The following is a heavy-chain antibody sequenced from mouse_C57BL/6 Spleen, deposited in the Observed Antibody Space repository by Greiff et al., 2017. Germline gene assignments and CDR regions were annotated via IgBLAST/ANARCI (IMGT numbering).Heavy chain of an antibody. CDR3: ARYYSNPYWYFDV. Sequence: EVMLVESGGGLVQPGGSLSLSCAASGFTFTDYYMSWVRQPPGKALEWLGFIRNKANGYTTEYSASVKGRFTISRDNSQSILYLQMNALRAEDSATYYCARYYSNPYWYFDVWGTGTTVTVYS. CDR1: GFTFTDYY. CDR2: IRNKANGYTT. V-gene: IGHV7-3*01. D-gene: IGHD2-5*01. J-gene: IGHJ1*03.